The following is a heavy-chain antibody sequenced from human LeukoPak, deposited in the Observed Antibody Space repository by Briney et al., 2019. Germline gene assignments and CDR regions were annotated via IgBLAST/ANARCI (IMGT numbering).Heavy chain of an antibody. V-gene: IGHV4-30-2*01. CDR1: GGSISSGGYS. Sequence: RASETLSLTCAVSGGSISSGGYSWSWIRQPPGKGLEWIGYIYDSGSKYYNPSLKSRVTISVDKSKNQFSLNLSSVTAADTAVYYCARGVPAAVANYFDYWGQGTLVTVSS. CDR2: IYDSGSK. CDR3: ARGVPAAVANYFDY. D-gene: IGHD2-2*01. J-gene: IGHJ4*02.